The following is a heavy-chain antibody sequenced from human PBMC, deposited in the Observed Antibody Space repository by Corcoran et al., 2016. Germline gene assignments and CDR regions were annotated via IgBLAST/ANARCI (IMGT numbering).Heavy chain of an antibody. V-gene: IGHV3-33*01. CDR2: IWYDGSRK. J-gene: IGHJ6*04. Sequence: QVQLVESGGGVAQPGRSLRLSCAASGFTFSSYGMHWVRQAPGQGLEWVAVIWYDGSRKYYADSVKGRFTISRDKSKNTLYLQMNRLRAEDTAVYYCARDWSVVATVVGVMDVWGEGTTVTVYS. CDR1: GFTFSSYG. D-gene: IGHD5-12*01. CDR3: ARDWSVVATVVGVMDV.